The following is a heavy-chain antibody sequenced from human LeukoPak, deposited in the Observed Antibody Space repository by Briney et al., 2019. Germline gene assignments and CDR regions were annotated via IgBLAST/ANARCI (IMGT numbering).Heavy chain of an antibody. J-gene: IGHJ3*02. CDR2: ISPYNGNT. D-gene: IGHD3-22*01. CDR3: ARVVGYYDSSGYYPTDAFDI. CDR1: GYTFTGYG. Sequence: GASVKVSCKASGYTFTGYGISWVRQAPGQGLEWMGWISPYNGNTNYAQKLQGRVTMTTDTSTSTAYMELRSLRSDDTAVYYCARVVGYYDSSGYYPTDAFDIWGQGTMVTVSS. V-gene: IGHV1-18*01.